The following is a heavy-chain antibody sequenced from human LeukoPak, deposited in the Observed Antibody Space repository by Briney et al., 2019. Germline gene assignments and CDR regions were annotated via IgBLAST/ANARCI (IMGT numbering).Heavy chain of an antibody. CDR2: IKQDSSKK. D-gene: IGHD5-24*01. CDR1: GFPFSSYW. CDR3: KRVGYIDEGIDY. J-gene: IGHJ4*02. Sequence: GGSLRLSCVASGFPFSSYWMTWVRQAPGKGLEWVSNIKQDSSKKAYMDSVKVRFTISRANAKNLLYLKMNSVSTADKDIYCCKRVGYIDEGIDYWGQGTLVTVSS. V-gene: IGHV3-7*03.